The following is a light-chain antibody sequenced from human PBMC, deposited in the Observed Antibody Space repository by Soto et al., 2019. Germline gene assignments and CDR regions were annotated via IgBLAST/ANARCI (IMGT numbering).Light chain of an antibody. Sequence: IQMTQSNSSLSASVGDRVTITCRASQSISSWLAWYQQKPGKAPKFLIYDASSLESGVPSRFSGSGSGTEFTLTISSLQPDDFATYYCHQYNIYSWTFCQVTKVDI. CDR1: QSISSW. CDR2: DAS. V-gene: IGKV1-5*01. CDR3: HQYNIYSWT. J-gene: IGKJ1*01.